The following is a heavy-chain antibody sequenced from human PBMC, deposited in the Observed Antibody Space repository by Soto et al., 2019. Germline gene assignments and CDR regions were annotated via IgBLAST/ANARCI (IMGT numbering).Heavy chain of an antibody. V-gene: IGHV4-61*08. J-gene: IGHJ4*02. Sequence: SETLSLTCAVSGGSISSGGYYWSWIRQPPGKGLEWIGYVFYSGSTNYNPSLKSRVTISVDTSKNQFSLKLNSVTAADTAVYYCARRYSSSFDYWGQGTLVTVSS. CDR1: GGSISSGGYY. CDR2: VFYSGST. CDR3: ARRYSSSFDY. D-gene: IGHD6-13*01.